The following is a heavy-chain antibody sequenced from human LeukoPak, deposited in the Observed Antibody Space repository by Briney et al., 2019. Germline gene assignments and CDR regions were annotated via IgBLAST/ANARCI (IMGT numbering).Heavy chain of an antibody. D-gene: IGHD6-19*01. Sequence: SETLSLTCAVYGGSFSGYYWSWIRQPPGKGLEWIGEINHSGSTNYNPSLKSRVTISVDTSKNQFSLKLSSVTAADTAVYYCARGRKQWLAGWGQGTLVTVSS. V-gene: IGHV4-34*01. CDR3: ARGRKQWLAG. CDR1: GGSFSGYY. CDR2: INHSGST. J-gene: IGHJ4*02.